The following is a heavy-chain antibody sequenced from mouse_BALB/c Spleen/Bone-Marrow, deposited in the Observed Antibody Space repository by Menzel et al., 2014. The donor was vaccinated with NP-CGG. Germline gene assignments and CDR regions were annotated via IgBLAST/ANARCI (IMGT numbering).Heavy chain of an antibody. D-gene: IGHD4-1*01. Sequence: DVMLVESGGGLVQPGGSRKLSCAASGFTFSSFGMHWVRQAPEKGPEWIAYISSDSGAIFYADTVKGRFTISRDNPKNTLFLQMTSLRSEDTAIYFCTRGGNWEDFDYWGQGTTLTVSS. CDR2: ISSDSGAI. V-gene: IGHV5-17*02. CDR1: GFTFSSFG. J-gene: IGHJ2*01. CDR3: TRGGNWEDFDY.